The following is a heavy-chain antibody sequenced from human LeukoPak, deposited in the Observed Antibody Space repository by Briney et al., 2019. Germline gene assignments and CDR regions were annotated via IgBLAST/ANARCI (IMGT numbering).Heavy chain of an antibody. CDR1: GGSIGSYY. J-gene: IGHJ5*02. CDR2: IYYSGST. CDR3: ARAPHSSSPTGFDP. Sequence: SETLSLTCTVSGGSIGSYYWSWIRQPPGKGLEWSGYIYYSGSTYYHPSLKSRVTISVDTSKNQFSLKLSSVTAADTAVYYCARAPHSSSPTGFDPWGQGTLVTVSS. D-gene: IGHD6-6*01. V-gene: IGHV4-59*01.